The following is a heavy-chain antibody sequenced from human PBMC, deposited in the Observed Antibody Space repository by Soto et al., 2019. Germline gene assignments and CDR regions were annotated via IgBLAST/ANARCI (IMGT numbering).Heavy chain of an antibody. Sequence: ASVKVSCKASGYTYTSYGITCVRQAPGQGLESMGWISAYNGNTNYAQKLQGRVTMTTDTSASTGYMELGGLRSDDTAVYYCAGGTMIVVCLKYWGQGTLVNISS. J-gene: IGHJ4*02. CDR3: AGGTMIVVCLKY. V-gene: IGHV1-18*01. CDR2: ISAYNGNT. CDR1: GYTYTSYG. D-gene: IGHD3-22*01.